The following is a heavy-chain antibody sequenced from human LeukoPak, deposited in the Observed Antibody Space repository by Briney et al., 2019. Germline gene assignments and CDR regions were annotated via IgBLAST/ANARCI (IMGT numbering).Heavy chain of an antibody. D-gene: IGHD3-3*01. CDR2: LDPGGGDS. V-gene: IGHV1-46*01. CDR3: TRGFWSGYFGHHTWFDP. Sequence: RASVKVSCKASGYTFTTYHIHWVRQAPGQGLEWMGVLDPGGGDSIYAQKFQDRVNMTRDTSTTTVYLELSSLKVEDTAVYFCTRGFWSGYFGHHTWFDPWGQGTLVTVYS. J-gene: IGHJ5*02. CDR1: GYTFTTYH.